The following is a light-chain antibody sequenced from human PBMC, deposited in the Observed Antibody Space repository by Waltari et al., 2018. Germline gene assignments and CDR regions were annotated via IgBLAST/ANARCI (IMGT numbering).Light chain of an antibody. V-gene: IGLV2-14*01. CDR1: SSDVRGHNY. CDR2: EVS. CDR3: SSYTSSNNYVV. J-gene: IGLJ2*01. Sequence: QSALTQPASVSGSPGPSITISCTGTSSDVRGHNYVSCYQQHPGKAPKPMIYEVSSRPSGVSNRFSGSKSGNTASLTISGLQAEDEADYYCSSYTSSNNYVVFGGGTKLTVL.